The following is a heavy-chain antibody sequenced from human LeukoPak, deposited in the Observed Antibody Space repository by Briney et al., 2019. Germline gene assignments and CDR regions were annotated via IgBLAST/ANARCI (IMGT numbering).Heavy chain of an antibody. Sequence: PGGSLRLSCAASGFTVSSNYMSWVRQAPGKGLEWVSVIYSGGSTYYADSVKGRFTISRDNSKNTLYLQMNSLRAEDTAVYYCARGYDYGDFDYYFDYWGQGTLVTVSS. J-gene: IGHJ4*02. CDR1: GFTVSSNY. D-gene: IGHD4-17*01. CDR3: ARGYDYGDFDYYFDY. CDR2: IYSGGST. V-gene: IGHV3-66*01.